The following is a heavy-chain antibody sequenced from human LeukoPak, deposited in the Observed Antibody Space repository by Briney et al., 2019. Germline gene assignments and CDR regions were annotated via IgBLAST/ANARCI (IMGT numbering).Heavy chain of an antibody. CDR1: GYTFTSYA. Sequence: VKVSCKASGYTFTSYAMNWVRQAPGQGLEWMGWINTNTGNPTYAQGFTGRFVFSLDTSVSTAYLQISSLKAEDTAVYYCARDGPMIVVVEYAFDIWGQGTMVTVSS. CDR2: INTNTGNP. J-gene: IGHJ3*02. V-gene: IGHV7-4-1*02. D-gene: IGHD3-22*01. CDR3: ARDGPMIVVVEYAFDI.